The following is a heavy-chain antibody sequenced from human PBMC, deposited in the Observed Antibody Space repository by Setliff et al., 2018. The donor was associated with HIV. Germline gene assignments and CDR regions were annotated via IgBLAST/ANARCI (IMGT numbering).Heavy chain of an antibody. CDR2: INPSGGRT. CDR1: GYTFTNYY. Sequence: ASVKVSCKASGYTFTNYYIHWVRQAPGQGLEWMGLINPSGGRTSYAQKFQGRLTMTRDTSRSTVYMELSSLRSEDTAVYYCARCYYDSSGPTDAFDIWGQGTVVTVSS. D-gene: IGHD3-22*01. CDR3: ARCYYDSSGPTDAFDI. V-gene: IGHV1-46*01. J-gene: IGHJ3*02.